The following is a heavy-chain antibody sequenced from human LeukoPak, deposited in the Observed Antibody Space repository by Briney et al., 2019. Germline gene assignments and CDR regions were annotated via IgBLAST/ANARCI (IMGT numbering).Heavy chain of an antibody. CDR3: ARQSLRFGELTAQFDP. V-gene: IGHV4-59*08. J-gene: IGHJ5*02. D-gene: IGHD3-10*01. CDR1: GGSISSYY. CDR2: VYYSGTT. Sequence: SETLSLTCTVSGGSISSYYWSWFRQPPGKGLEWIGYVYYSGTTNYNPSLKSRVIISLDTSMNQFSLKLRSVTAADTAVYYCARQSLRFGELTAQFDPWGQGALVTVSS.